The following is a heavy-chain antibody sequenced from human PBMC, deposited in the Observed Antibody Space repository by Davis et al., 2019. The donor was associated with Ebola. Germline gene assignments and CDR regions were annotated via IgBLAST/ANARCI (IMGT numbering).Heavy chain of an antibody. D-gene: IGHD6-6*01. CDR2: SCGKGGIT. J-gene: IGHJ4*02. Sequence: GGSLRLPCAASGFTFSSYAMSWVRQAPGTGLEWVAASCGKGGITYYADSVKGRFTISRDNSKNTLYLQMNSLRAEDTAVYSCASAYRSSSGFDYWGQGTLVTVSS. CDR1: GFTFSSYA. V-gene: IGHV3-23*01. CDR3: ASAYRSSSGFDY.